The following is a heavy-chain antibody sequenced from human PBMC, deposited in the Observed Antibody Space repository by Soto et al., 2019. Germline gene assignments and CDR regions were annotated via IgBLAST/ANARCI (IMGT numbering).Heavy chain of an antibody. J-gene: IGHJ4*02. D-gene: IGHD3-9*01. Sequence: VQRVESGGGLVQPGGSLRLSCAASGFTFSTYWMHWVRQAPGQGLVWVSHIGPDGTSTGYADSVKGRFIISRDNAKNTLYLQMSSLRAEDTAVYYCARGIDYSFDYWGQGILATVSS. V-gene: IGHV3-74*01. CDR1: GFTFSTYW. CDR2: IGPDGTST. CDR3: ARGIDYSFDY.